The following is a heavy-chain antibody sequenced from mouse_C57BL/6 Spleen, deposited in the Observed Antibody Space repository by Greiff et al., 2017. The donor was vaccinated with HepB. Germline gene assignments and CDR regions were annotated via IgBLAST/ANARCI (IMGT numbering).Heavy chain of an antibody. CDR1: GYTFTSYW. J-gene: IGHJ2*01. CDR3: ASPHYYGSSYPSDY. CDR2: IDPSDSYT. V-gene: IGHV1-50*01. D-gene: IGHD1-1*01. Sequence: QVQLQQPGAELVKPGASVKLSCKASGYTFTSYWMQWVKQRPGQGLEWIGEIDPSDSYTNYNQKFKGKATLTVDTSSSTAYIQLSSLTSEDSAVYYCASPHYYGSSYPSDYWGQGTTLTVSS.